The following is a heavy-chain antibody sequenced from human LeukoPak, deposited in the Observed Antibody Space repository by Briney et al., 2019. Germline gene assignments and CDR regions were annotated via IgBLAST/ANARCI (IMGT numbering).Heavy chain of an antibody. V-gene: IGHV3-23*01. CDR2: ISGSGGST. CDR3: AKDQQWLGTFDY. CDR1: GFTFSSYA. D-gene: IGHD6-19*01. Sequence: GGSLRLSCEASGFTFSSYAMSWVRQAPGKGLEWVSAISGSGGSTYYADSVKGRFTISRDNSKNTLYLQMNSLRAEDTAVYYCAKDQQWLGTFDYWGQGTLVTVSS. J-gene: IGHJ4*02.